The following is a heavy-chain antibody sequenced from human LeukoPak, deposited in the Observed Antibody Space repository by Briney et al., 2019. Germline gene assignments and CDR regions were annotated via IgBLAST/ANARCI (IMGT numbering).Heavy chain of an antibody. D-gene: IGHD3-3*01. J-gene: IGHJ6*02. V-gene: IGHV3-7*01. Sequence: QPGGSLRLSCAASGFTFSSHWMSWVRQAPGKGLEWVANIKQDGSEKYYVDSVKGRFTISGDNAKNSLYLQMNSLRAEDTAVYYCARDLETPGLRFLEWLYPPPYYGMDVWGQGTTVTVSS. CDR2: IKQDGSEK. CDR3: ARDLETPGLRFLEWLYPPPYYGMDV. CDR1: GFTFSSHW.